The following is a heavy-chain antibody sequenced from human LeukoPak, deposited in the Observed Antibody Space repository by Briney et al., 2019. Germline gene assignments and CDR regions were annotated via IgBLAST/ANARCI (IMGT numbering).Heavy chain of an antibody. CDR2: IYHSGST. CDR3: AREGFAVVPAAIVGGLGENWFDP. CDR1: GGSISSGGYY. Sequence: PSETLSLTCTVSGGSISSGGYYWRWLRQPPGKGLEWIGYIYHSGSTYYNPSLKSRVTISVDRSKNQFSLKLSSVTAADTAVYYCAREGFAVVPAAIVGGLGENWFDPWGQGTLVTVSS. D-gene: IGHD2-2*02. J-gene: IGHJ5*02. V-gene: IGHV4-30-2*01.